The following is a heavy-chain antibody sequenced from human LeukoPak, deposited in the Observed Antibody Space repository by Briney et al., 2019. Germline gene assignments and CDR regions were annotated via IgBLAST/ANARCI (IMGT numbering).Heavy chain of an antibody. Sequence: PGRSLRLSCAASGFTFSSYGMHWVRQAPGKGLEWVAVIWYDGSNKYYADSVKGRFTISRDNSKNTLYLQMNSLRAEDTAVYYCARQTLRDGYNYWGQGTLVTVSS. V-gene: IGHV3-33*01. CDR1: GFTFSSYG. D-gene: IGHD5-24*01. J-gene: IGHJ4*02. CDR2: IWYDGSNK. CDR3: ARQTLRDGYNY.